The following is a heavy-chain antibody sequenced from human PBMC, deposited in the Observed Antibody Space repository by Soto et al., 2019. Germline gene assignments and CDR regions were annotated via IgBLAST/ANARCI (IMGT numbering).Heavy chain of an antibody. D-gene: IGHD4-17*01. J-gene: IGHJ6*02. V-gene: IGHV3-30*18. Sequence: GGSLRLSCAASGFTFSSYGMHWVRQSPGKGLEWVAVISYDGSNKYYADSVKGRFTISRDNSKNTLYLQMNSLRAEDTAVYYCAKDCSTVTLPYYYYGMDVWGQGTTVTVSS. CDR2: ISYDGSNK. CDR1: GFTFSSYG. CDR3: AKDCSTVTLPYYYYGMDV.